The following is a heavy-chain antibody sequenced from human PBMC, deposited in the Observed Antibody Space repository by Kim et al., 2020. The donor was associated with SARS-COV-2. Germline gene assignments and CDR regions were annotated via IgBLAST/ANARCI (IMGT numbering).Heavy chain of an antibody. CDR1: GFTVSSYY. Sequence: GGSLRLSCAASGFTVSSYYLSWVRQAPGKGLEWVSVIYSGGSTYYAASVKSRFTISRDNSKNTVYLQMNSLIAEVTAVYYCASCPMVYYGMDVWGQGTTVTVSS. D-gene: IGHD3-10*01. CDR3: ASCPMVYYGMDV. CDR2: IYSGGST. V-gene: IGHV3-53*01. J-gene: IGHJ6*02.